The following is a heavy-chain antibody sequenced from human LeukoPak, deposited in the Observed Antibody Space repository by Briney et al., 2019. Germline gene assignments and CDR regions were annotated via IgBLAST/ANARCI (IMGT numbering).Heavy chain of an antibody. CDR2: IYSGGST. D-gene: IGHD5-12*01. Sequence: PGGSLRLSCAASGFTFDDYGMSWVRQAPGKGLEWVSVIYSGGSTYYADSAKGRFTISRDNSKNTLYLQMNSLRAEDTAVYYCARNSGYDGGIVDYWGQGTLVTVSS. CDR1: GFTFDDYG. J-gene: IGHJ4*02. V-gene: IGHV3-53*01. CDR3: ARNSGYDGGIVDY.